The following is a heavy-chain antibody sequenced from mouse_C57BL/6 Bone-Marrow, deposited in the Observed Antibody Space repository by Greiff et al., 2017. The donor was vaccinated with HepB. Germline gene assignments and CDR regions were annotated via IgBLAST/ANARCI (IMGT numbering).Heavy chain of an antibody. CDR1: GYAFTNYL. CDR2: INPGSGGT. CDR3: ARSRQLRPHYYAMDY. Sequence: VQLQQSGAELVRPGTSVKVSCKASGYAFTNYLIEWVKQRPGQGLEWIGVINPGSGGTNYNEKFKGKATLTADKSSSTAYMQLSSLTSDDSAVYFCARSRQLRPHYYAMDYWGQGTSVTVSS. D-gene: IGHD3-2*02. V-gene: IGHV1-54*01. J-gene: IGHJ4*01.